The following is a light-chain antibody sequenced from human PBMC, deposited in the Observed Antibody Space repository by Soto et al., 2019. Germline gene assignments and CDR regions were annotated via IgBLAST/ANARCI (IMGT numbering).Light chain of an antibody. V-gene: IGKV3-20*01. CDR2: GAS. CDR3: QQYGSSPPT. J-gene: IGKJ1*01. CDR1: QSVSANY. Sequence: EIVLTQSPGTLSLSPGERATLSCRASQSVSANYLAWYQQKPGQAPRFLIYGASSRATGIPDRFSGSGSGTDFTSTISILEPEDFSVYYWQQYGSSPPTFGQGTKVEIK.